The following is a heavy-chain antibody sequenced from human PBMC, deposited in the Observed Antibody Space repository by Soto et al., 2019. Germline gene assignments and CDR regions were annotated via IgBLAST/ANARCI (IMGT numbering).Heavy chain of an antibody. Sequence: GASVKVSCKASGDTFTSYAMHWVRQAPGQRLEWMGWINAGNGNTKYSQKFQGRVTITRDTSASTAYMELSSLRSEDTAVYYCARFYDGYDSSGYYYVVGMDVWGQGTTVTSP. CDR1: GDTFTSYA. CDR3: ARFYDGYDSSGYYYVVGMDV. D-gene: IGHD3-22*01. CDR2: INAGNGNT. V-gene: IGHV1-3*01. J-gene: IGHJ6*02.